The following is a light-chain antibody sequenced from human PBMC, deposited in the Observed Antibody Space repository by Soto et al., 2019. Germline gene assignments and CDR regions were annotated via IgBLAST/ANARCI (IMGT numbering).Light chain of an antibody. CDR2: EVS. CDR3: SSYINSSSYV. Sequence: QSALTQPPSVSGSPGQSVTISCTGTSSDVGSSTRVSWYRQPPGTAPKLMIYEVSHRPSGVPDRFSGSKSGNTASLTISGLQAEDEADYYCSSYINSSSYVFGTGTKSPS. J-gene: IGLJ1*01. CDR1: SSDVGSSTR. V-gene: IGLV2-18*02.